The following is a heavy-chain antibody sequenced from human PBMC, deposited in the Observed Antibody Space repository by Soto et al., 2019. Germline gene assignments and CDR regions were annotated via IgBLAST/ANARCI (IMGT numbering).Heavy chain of an antibody. Sequence: QVQLVQSGAEVRKPGASVKVSCRASGYTFSNSGNSGISWVRQAPGQGLEWMGWISAYNGYTNYEQNLQGRVTMTTDTSTSTAYWELRSLRSDDTAVYYCARAITVGGVLNGRDVWGQGTTVTVSS. D-gene: IGHD3-16*01. CDR3: ARAITVGGVLNGRDV. CDR2: ISAYNGYT. J-gene: IGHJ6*02. V-gene: IGHV1-18*01. CDR1: GYTFSNSGNSG.